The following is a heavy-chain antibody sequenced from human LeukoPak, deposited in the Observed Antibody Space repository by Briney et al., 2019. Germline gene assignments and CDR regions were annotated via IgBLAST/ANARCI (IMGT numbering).Heavy chain of an antibody. Sequence: GESLKISCKVSGYSFTNFWITWVRQMPGKGLEWMGRIDPHDSYTDYSPSFQGHATISSDKSISTAYLQWSSLKASDTAMYYCARQDSGYLFDYWGQGTLVTVSS. J-gene: IGHJ4*02. D-gene: IGHD5-12*01. CDR1: GYSFTNFW. CDR3: ARQDSGYLFDY. V-gene: IGHV5-10-1*01. CDR2: IDPHDSYT.